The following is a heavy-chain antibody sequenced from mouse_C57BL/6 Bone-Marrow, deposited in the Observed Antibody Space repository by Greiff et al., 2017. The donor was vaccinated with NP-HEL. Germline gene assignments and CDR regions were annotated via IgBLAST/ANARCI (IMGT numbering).Heavy chain of an antibody. CDR2: INPSHGGN. CDR3: ARRRWGGFAY. J-gene: IGHJ3*01. D-gene: IGHD4-1*01. Sequence: VQLQQPGTELVKPGASVTLSCKASGYTFTSYWMHWVKQRPGKGLEWIGNINPSHGGNNYNEKFKSKATLTVDKSSSTAYMQLSSLTSEDSAVYYGARRRWGGFAYWGQGTLVTVSA. CDR1: GYTFTSYW. V-gene: IGHV1-53*01.